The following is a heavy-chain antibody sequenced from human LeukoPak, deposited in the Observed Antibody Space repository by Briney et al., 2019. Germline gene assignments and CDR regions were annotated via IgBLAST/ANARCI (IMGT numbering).Heavy chain of an antibody. Sequence: ETLSLTCTVSGHSISSDYYWAWVRQAPGKGLEWVSSISYIYYADSVKGRFTISRDNAKNSLYLQMNSLRAEDTAVYYCARGLAVAGAIIDYWGQGTLVTVSS. D-gene: IGHD6-19*01. CDR1: GHSISSDYY. CDR3: ARGLAVAGAIIDY. CDR2: ISYI. J-gene: IGHJ4*02. V-gene: IGHV3-69-1*01.